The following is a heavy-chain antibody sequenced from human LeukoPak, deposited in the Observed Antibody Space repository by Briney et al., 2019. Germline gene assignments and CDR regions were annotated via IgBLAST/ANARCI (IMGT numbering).Heavy chain of an antibody. J-gene: IGHJ6*02. CDR2: MNPNSGNT. Sequence: ASVKVSCKASGYTFTSYDINWVRQATGQGLEWMGWMNPNSGNTGYAQKFQGRDTMTRNTSISTAYMELSSLGSEDTAVYYCARGGSGSYWDYYYGMDVWGQGTTVTVSS. CDR1: GYTFTSYD. V-gene: IGHV1-8*01. D-gene: IGHD1-26*01. CDR3: ARGGSGSYWDYYYGMDV.